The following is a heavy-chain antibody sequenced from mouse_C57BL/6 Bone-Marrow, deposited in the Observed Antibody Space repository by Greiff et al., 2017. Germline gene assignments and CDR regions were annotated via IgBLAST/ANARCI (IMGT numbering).Heavy chain of an antibody. CDR3: LYGFYWYIDV. D-gene: IGHD2-2*01. J-gene: IGHJ1*03. Sequence: VQLQQSGPELVKPGASVKMSCKASGYTFTDYNMHWVKQSHGKSLEWIGYINPNNGGTSYNQKFKGKATLTVNKSSSTAYMELRSLTSEDSAVYYCLYGFYWYIDVWGTGTTVTVSS. V-gene: IGHV1-22*01. CDR1: GYTFTDYN. CDR2: INPNNGGT.